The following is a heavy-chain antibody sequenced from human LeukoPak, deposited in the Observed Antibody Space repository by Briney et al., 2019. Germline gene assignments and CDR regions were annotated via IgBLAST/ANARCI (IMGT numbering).Heavy chain of an antibody. D-gene: IGHD2-15*01. CDR3: ARENCSGGSCYSIYYYYYTDV. CDR1: GGSISSSSYY. CDR2: IYYSGST. J-gene: IGHJ6*03. V-gene: IGHV4-39*07. Sequence: SETLSLTCTVSGGSISSSSYYWGWIRQPPGKGLEWIGSIYYSGSTYYNPSLKSRVTISVDTSKNQFSLKLSSVTAADTAVYYCARENCSGGSCYSIYYYYYTDVWGKGTTVTVSS.